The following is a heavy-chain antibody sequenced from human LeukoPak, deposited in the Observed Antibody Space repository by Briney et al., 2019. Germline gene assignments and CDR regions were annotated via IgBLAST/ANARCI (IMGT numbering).Heavy chain of an antibody. V-gene: IGHV3-11*01. Sequence: GGSLRLSCAASGFTFSDYYMSWIRQAPGKGLEWVSYISSSGSTIYYADSVKGRFTISRDNAKNSLYLQMNSLRAEDTAVYYCAREGLVVVAATPPYYYGMDVWGQGTTVTVSS. J-gene: IGHJ6*02. CDR1: GFTFSDYY. D-gene: IGHD2-15*01. CDR3: AREGLVVVAATPPYYYGMDV. CDR2: ISSSGSTI.